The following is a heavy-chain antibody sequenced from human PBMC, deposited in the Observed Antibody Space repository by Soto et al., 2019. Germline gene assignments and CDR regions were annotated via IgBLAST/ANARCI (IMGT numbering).Heavy chain of an antibody. CDR1: GYTFTNYA. J-gene: IGHJ4*02. V-gene: IGHV1-3*01. D-gene: IGHD1-1*01. Sequence: QVQLVQSGAEVKKPGSSVKVSCKASGYTFTNYAIHWVRQAPGQRLEWMGWINAGNGNTKYSQKFQDRVTITRDTSASTVYMALSSLRFEDTAVYYCAREQQLDTGNFDYWAREPWSPSPQ. CDR2: INAGNGNT. CDR3: AREQQLDTGNFDY.